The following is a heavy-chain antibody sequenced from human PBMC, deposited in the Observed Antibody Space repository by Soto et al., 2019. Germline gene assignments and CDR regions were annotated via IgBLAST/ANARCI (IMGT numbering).Heavy chain of an antibody. D-gene: IGHD6-19*01. CDR2: INHSGST. CDR1: GGSFSGYY. V-gene: IGHV4-34*01. J-gene: IGHJ4*02. CDR3: ARRARSKAVAAPTLDY. Sequence: QVQLQQWGAGLLKPSETLSLTCAVYGGSFSGYYWSWIRQPPGKGLEWIGEINHSGSTNYNPSLKSRVTISVDTSKNQFSLKLSSVTAADTAVYYCARRARSKAVAAPTLDYWGQGTLVTVSS.